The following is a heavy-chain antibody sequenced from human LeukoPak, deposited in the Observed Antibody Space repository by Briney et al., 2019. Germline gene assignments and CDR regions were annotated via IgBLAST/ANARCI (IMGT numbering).Heavy chain of an antibody. J-gene: IGHJ4*02. CDR2: IKQDGSEK. CDR1: GFTFSSYW. Sequence: GGSLRLSCAASGFTFSSYWMSWVRQAPGKGLEWLANIKQDGSEKYYVDSVKGRFTISRDNAKNSLYLQMNSLRAEDTAVYYCARVDIVATISKYYFDYWGQGTLVTVSS. V-gene: IGHV3-7*01. CDR3: ARVDIVATISKYYFDY. D-gene: IGHD5-12*01.